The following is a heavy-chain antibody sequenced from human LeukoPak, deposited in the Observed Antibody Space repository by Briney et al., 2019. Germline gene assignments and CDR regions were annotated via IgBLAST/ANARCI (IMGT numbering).Heavy chain of an antibody. CDR3: AKDSKGYYDSSGWPYYYYGMDV. CDR1: GFTFSSYS. J-gene: IGHJ6*02. Sequence: GGSLRLSCAASGFTFSSYSMNWVRQAPGKGLEWVSYISSSSTIYYADSVKGRFTISRDNAKNSLYLQMNSLRAEDTALYYCAKDSKGYYDSSGWPYYYYGMDVWGQGTTVTVSS. CDR2: ISSSSTI. D-gene: IGHD3-22*01. V-gene: IGHV3-48*01.